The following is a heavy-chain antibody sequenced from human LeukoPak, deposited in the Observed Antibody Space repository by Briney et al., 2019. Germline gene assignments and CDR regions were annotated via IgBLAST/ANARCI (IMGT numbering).Heavy chain of an antibody. Sequence: ASVKVSCKVSGYTLTELSMHWVRQAPGKGLEWMGGFDPEDGETIYAQKFQGRVTMTEDTSIDTAYMELSSLRSEDTAVYYCATRPLLAGKNYGMDVWGQGTTVTVSS. CDR1: GYTLTELS. D-gene: IGHD2-15*01. V-gene: IGHV1-24*01. CDR3: ATRPLLAGKNYGMDV. J-gene: IGHJ6*02. CDR2: FDPEDGET.